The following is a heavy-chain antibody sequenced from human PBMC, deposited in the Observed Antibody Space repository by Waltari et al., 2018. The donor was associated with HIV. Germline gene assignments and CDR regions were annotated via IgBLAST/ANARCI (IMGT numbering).Heavy chain of an antibody. D-gene: IGHD1-26*01. Sequence: QLQLQESGPGLVKPSETLSLTCTVSGGSISSSSYYWGWIRQPPGKGLEWIGSIYYSGSTYYNPSLKRRVTISVDTSKNQFSLKLSSVTAADTAVYYCARPSGGYGYHNWFDPWGQGTLVTVSS. CDR2: IYYSGST. V-gene: IGHV4-39*01. CDR1: GGSISSSSYY. CDR3: ARPSGGYGYHNWFDP. J-gene: IGHJ5*02.